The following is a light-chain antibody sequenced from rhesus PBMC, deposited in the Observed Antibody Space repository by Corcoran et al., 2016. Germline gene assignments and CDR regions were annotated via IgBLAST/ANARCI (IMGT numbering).Light chain of an antibody. CDR3: QQYYSYPWT. CDR2: SAS. CDR1: QSFSSS. Sequence: DIQMTQSPSSLSASVGDTVTITCRASQSFSSSLAWYQQKQGKAPKLLIYSASSLQSGVPSRFSGSKSGTDFTLTICSLQPEGIASYYCQQYYSYPWTFGQGTKVEIK. V-gene: IGKV1-46*01. J-gene: IGKJ1*01.